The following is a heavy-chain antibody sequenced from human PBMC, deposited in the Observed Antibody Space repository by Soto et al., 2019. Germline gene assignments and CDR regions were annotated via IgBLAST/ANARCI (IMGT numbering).Heavy chain of an antibody. V-gene: IGHV1-3*01. D-gene: IGHD5-18*01. CDR1: GYTFPSDA. CDR2: INAGNGNT. CDR3: ASVSRGSTAMASPY. Sequence: QVQLVQSGAEVKKPGASVKVSCKASGYTFPSDAMHRVRQAPGQRLEWMGWINAGNGNTKYSQKFQGRVTITRDTSASTAYMELSSLRSEDTAVYYCASVSRGSTAMASPYWGQVTLVTVSS. J-gene: IGHJ4*02.